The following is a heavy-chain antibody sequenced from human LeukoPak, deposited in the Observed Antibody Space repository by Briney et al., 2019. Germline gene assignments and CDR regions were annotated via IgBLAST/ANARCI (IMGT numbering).Heavy chain of an antibody. Sequence: GGSLRLSCAASGFTFNSYAMSWVRQAPEKGLEWVATISGSGGGTYYADSVKGRFTISRDDSKNTLYLQMNSLRAEDTAVYYCAKDREYSYVYDAFDIWGQGTLVTVSS. CDR2: ISGSGGGT. V-gene: IGHV3-23*01. CDR1: GFTFNSYA. J-gene: IGHJ3*02. D-gene: IGHD3-16*01. CDR3: AKDREYSYVYDAFDI.